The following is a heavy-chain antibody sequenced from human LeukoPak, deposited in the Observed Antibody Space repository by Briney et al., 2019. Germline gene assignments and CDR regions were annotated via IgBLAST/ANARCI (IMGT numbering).Heavy chain of an antibody. CDR1: GGSISSHY. J-gene: IGHJ4*02. CDR2: IYYSGST. V-gene: IGHV4-59*11. Sequence: SETLSLTCTVSGGSISSHYWSWIRQPPGKGLGWIGYIYYSGSTNYNPSLKSRVTISVDTSKNQFSLKLSSVTAADTAVYYCARGIAARHDYWGQGTLVTVSS. D-gene: IGHD6-6*01. CDR3: ARGIAARHDY.